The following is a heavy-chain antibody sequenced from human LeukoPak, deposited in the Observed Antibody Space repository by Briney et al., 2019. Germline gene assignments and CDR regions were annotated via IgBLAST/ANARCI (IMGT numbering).Heavy chain of an antibody. CDR1: GGSISSYY. D-gene: IGHD2-2*01. J-gene: IGHJ5*02. CDR2: IYYSGST. CDR3: ARAVVPAAMRGNWFDP. Sequence: SSETLSLTCTASGGSISSYYWSWIRHPPGKGLEWIGYIYYSGSTNYNPSLKSRVTISVDTSKNQFSLKLSSVTAADTAVYYCARAVVPAAMRGNWFDPWGQGTLVTVSS. V-gene: IGHV4-59*01.